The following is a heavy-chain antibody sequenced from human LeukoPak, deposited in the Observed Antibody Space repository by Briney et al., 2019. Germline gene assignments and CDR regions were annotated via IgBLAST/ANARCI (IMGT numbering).Heavy chain of an antibody. CDR3: ARMSHTGAFDY. CDR2: ITTSGSTV. Sequence: GGSLRLSCAASEFSFSSFAMNWVRQAPGKGLEWVSYITTSGSTVYYGDSVKGRFTISRDNAKNSLDLQMNSLRDEDTAVYYCARMSHTGAFDYWGQGTLVTVSS. CDR1: EFSFSSFA. J-gene: IGHJ4*02. D-gene: IGHD3-10*01. V-gene: IGHV3-48*03.